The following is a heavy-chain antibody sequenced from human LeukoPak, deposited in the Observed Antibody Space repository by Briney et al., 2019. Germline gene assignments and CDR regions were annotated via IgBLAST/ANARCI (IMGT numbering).Heavy chain of an antibody. CDR3: AKDRDSSWYSGCFDY. CDR1: GFTFSSYG. CDR2: ISYDGSNK. V-gene: IGHV3-30*18. D-gene: IGHD6-13*01. Sequence: GSLRLSCAASGFTFSSYGMHWVRQAPGKGLEWVAVISYDGSNKYYADSVKGRFTISRDNSKNTLYLQMNSLRAEDTAVYYCAKDRDSSWYSGCFDYWGQGTLVTVSS. J-gene: IGHJ4*02.